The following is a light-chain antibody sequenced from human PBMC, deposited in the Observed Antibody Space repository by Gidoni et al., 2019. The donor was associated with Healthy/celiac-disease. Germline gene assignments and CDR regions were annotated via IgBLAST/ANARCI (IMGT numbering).Light chain of an antibody. CDR3: QQRSNWPPLYT. CDR1: QSVSSY. CDR2: DAS. V-gene: IGKV3-11*01. J-gene: IGKJ2*01. Sequence: EIVLTQSPANLSLSPGERATLSCRASQSVSSYLAWYQQKPGQAPRLLIYDASNRATGIPARFSGSGSWTDFTLTISSLEPEDFAVYYCQQRSNWPPLYTFGQGTKLEI.